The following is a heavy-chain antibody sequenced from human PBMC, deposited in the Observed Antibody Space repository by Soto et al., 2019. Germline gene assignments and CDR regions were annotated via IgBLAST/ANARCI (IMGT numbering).Heavy chain of an antibody. D-gene: IGHD1-20*01. Sequence: PGGSLRLSCAASGFVFSSYDMNRVRQAPGKGLEWVSFISSSGSPIYYADSVRGRFTISRDNAKKSLYLQMNSLRVEDTAIYYCARGYLYNIWGQGTLVTVSS. CDR3: ARGYLYNI. CDR2: ISSSGSPI. CDR1: GFVFSSYD. J-gene: IGHJ4*01. V-gene: IGHV3-48*03.